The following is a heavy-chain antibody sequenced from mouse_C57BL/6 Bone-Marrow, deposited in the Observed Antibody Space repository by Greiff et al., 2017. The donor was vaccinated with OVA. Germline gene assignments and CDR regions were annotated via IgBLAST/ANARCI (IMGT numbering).Heavy chain of an antibody. Sequence: QVQLQQSGAELVRPGTSVKVSCKASGYAFTNYLIEWVKQRPGQGLEWIGVINPGSGGTNYNEKFKGKATLTADKSSSTAYMQLSSLTSEDSAVYVCAREGGYPDYWGQGTTLTVSA. CDR1: GYAFTNYL. CDR2: INPGSGGT. D-gene: IGHD2-2*01. V-gene: IGHV1-54*01. J-gene: IGHJ2*01. CDR3: AREGGYPDY.